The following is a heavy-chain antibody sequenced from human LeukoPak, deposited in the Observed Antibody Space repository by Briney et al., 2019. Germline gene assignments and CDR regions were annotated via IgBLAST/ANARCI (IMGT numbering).Heavy chain of an antibody. D-gene: IGHD5-18*01. CDR1: GASFNVYY. CDR2: INHSGST. Sequence: PSETLSLTCAVYGASFNVYYWSWIRQPPGKGLEWIGEINHSGSTNYNPSLKSRVTISIDTSKSQFSLNLSSVTAADTAVYYCARVRYSYGLYEGRWFDPWGQGTVVTVSS. CDR3: ARVRYSYGLYEGRWFDP. J-gene: IGHJ5*02. V-gene: IGHV4-34*01.